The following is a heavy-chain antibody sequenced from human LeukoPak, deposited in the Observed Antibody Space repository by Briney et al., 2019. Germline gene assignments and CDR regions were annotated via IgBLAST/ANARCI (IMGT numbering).Heavy chain of an antibody. CDR3: ARGGDYYDILTGYYY. V-gene: IGHV1-69*13. D-gene: IGHD3-9*01. Sequence: GASVKVSCKASGGTFSSYAISWVRQAPGQGLGWMGGIIPIFGTANYAQKFQGRVTITADESTSTAYMELSSLRSEDTAVYYCARGGDYYDILTGYYYWGQGTLVTVSS. CDR1: GGTFSSYA. J-gene: IGHJ4*02. CDR2: IIPIFGTA.